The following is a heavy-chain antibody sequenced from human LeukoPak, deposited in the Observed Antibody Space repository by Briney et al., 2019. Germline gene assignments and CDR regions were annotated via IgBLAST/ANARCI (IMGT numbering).Heavy chain of an antibody. CDR2: IYYSGST. Sequence: PSETLSLTCTVSGGSISSSSYYWGWIRQPPGKGLEWIGSIYYSGSTYYNPSLKSRVTISVDTSKNQFPLKLSSVTAADTAVYYCARGFTYYDFWSGYYSGYFDYWGQGTLVTVSS. J-gene: IGHJ4*02. CDR1: GGSISSSSYY. CDR3: ARGFTYYDFWSGYYSGYFDY. V-gene: IGHV4-39*01. D-gene: IGHD3-3*01.